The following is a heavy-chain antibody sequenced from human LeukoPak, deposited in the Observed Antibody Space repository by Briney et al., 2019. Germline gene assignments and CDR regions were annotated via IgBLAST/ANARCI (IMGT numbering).Heavy chain of an antibody. CDR3: TIAGSFLYYFDY. CDR1: GFTFSSYW. J-gene: IGHJ4*02. V-gene: IGHV3-74*01. CDR2: IKGDERST. D-gene: IGHD3-10*01. Sequence: PGGSLRLSCAASGFTFSSYWLHWVRQAPGKGLVWVSRIKGDERSTNYADSVKGRFTISRDNAKNTVYLQMNSLKTEDTAVYYCTIAGSFLYYFDYWGQGTLVTVSS.